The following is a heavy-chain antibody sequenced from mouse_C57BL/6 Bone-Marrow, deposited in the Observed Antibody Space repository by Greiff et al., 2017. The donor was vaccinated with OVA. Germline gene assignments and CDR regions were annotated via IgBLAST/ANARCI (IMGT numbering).Heavy chain of an antibody. CDR1: GYTFTSYG. J-gene: IGHJ1*03. CDR3: ATYYYGSSLHWYFDV. V-gene: IGHV1-81*01. D-gene: IGHD1-1*01. CDR2: IYPRSGNT. Sequence: QVQLKESGAELARPGASVKLSCKASGYTFTSYGISWVKQRTGQGLEWIGEIYPRSGNTYYNAKFKGKATLTADKSSSTAYMELRSLTSEDSAVYFCATYYYGSSLHWYFDVWGTGTTVTVSS.